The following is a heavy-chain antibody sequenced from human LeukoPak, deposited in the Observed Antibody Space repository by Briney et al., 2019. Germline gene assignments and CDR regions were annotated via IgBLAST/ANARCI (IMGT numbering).Heavy chain of an antibody. CDR1: GGSISSYY. J-gene: IGHJ3*02. D-gene: IGHD5-24*01. Sequence: KSSETLSLTCTVSGGSISSYYWSWIRQPPGKGLEWIGYIYYSGSTNYNPSLKSRVTISVDTSKNQFSLKLSSVTAADTAVYYCARHXRRDGXNLXAFDIWGQGTMVTVSS. CDR3: ARHXRRDGXNLXAFDI. CDR2: IYYSGST. V-gene: IGHV4-59*08.